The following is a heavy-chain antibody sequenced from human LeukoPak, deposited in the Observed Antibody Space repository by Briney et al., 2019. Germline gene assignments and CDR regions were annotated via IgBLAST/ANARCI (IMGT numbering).Heavy chain of an antibody. D-gene: IGHD6-19*01. Sequence: SETLSLTCTVSGGSISSYYWSWIRQPPGKGLEWSGYIYYSGNTNYNPSLKSRVTISVDTSKNQFSLKLSSVTATDTAVYYCARQPGSSGWFYYFDYWGQGTLVTVSS. CDR1: GGSISSYY. CDR3: ARQPGSSGWFYYFDY. J-gene: IGHJ4*02. V-gene: IGHV4-59*08. CDR2: IYYSGNT.